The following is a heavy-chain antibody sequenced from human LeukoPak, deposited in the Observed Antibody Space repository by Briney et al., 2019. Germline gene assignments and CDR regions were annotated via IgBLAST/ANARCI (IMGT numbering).Heavy chain of an antibody. J-gene: IGHJ4*02. V-gene: IGHV3-9*03. Sequence: GRSLRLSCAASGFTFDDYAMHWVRQAPGKGLEWVSGISWNSGSIGYADSVKGRFTISRDNAKNSLYLQMNSLRAEDMALYYCAKDQGIAAAGSFDCWGQGTLVTVSS. CDR2: ISWNSGSI. CDR3: AKDQGIAAAGSFDC. D-gene: IGHD6-13*01. CDR1: GFTFDDYA.